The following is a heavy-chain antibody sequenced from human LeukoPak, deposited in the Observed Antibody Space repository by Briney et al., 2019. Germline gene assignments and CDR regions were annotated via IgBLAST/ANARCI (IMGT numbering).Heavy chain of an antibody. J-gene: IGHJ4*02. CDR2: IYSDGNT. CDR1: GVTVSSNY. Sequence: GGSLRLSCAASGVTVSSNYMSWVRQAPGKGLEWVSVIYSDGNTHYADSVEGRFAISRDNSKNTLYLQMNSLRAEDTAVYYCARGKYTAVFDYWGQGTLVIVSS. V-gene: IGHV3-53*01. CDR3: ARGKYTAVFDY. D-gene: IGHD5-18*01.